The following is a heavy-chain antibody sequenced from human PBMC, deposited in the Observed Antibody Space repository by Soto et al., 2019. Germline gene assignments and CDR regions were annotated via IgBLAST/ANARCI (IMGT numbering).Heavy chain of an antibody. V-gene: IGHV5-10-1*01. J-gene: IGHJ4*02. CDR3: ARQIYDSDTGPNFQYYFDS. CDR1: GYSFAGYW. CDR2: IDPSDSQT. D-gene: IGHD3-22*01. Sequence: GESLKISCKGSGYSFAGYWITWVRQKPGKDLEWMGRIDPSDSQTYYSPSFRGHVTISVTKSITTVFLQWSSLRASDTAMYYCARQIYDSDTGPNFQYYFDSWGQGTPVTVSS.